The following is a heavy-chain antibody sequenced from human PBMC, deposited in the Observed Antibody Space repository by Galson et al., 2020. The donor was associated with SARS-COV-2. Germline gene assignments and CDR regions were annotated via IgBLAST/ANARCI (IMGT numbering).Heavy chain of an antibody. D-gene: IGHD6-13*01. CDR3: ARGNSSSWTYGSDAFDI. CDR2: IYYSGST. V-gene: IGHV4-39*07. Sequence: SQTLSLTCTVSGGSISSSSYYWGWIRQPPGKGLEWIGSIYYSGSTYYNPSLKSRVTISVDTSKNQFSLKLSSVTAADTAVYYCARGNSSSWTYGSDAFDIWGQGTMVTVSS. CDR1: GGSISSSSYY. J-gene: IGHJ3*02.